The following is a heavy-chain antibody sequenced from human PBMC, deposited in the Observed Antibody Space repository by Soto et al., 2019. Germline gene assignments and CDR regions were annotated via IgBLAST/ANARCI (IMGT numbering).Heavy chain of an antibody. CDR1: GYTFTSYY. Sequence: GASVKVSCKASGYTFTSYYMHWVRQAPGQGLEWMGIINPSGGSTSYAQKFQGRVTMTRDTSTSTVYMELSSLRSEDTAVYYCARERPPEWLSFWFDPWGQGTLVTVSS. D-gene: IGHD3-3*01. CDR2: INPSGGST. J-gene: IGHJ5*02. CDR3: ARERPPEWLSFWFDP. V-gene: IGHV1-46*01.